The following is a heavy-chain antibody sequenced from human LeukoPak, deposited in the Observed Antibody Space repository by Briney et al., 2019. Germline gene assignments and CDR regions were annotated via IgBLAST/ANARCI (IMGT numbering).Heavy chain of an antibody. Sequence: GGSLRLSCAASGFTFSSYGMHWVRQAPGKGLEWVAFIRYDGSNKYYADSVKGRFTISRDNSKNTLYLQMNSLRAEDTAVYYCARGTEIFSAAFDIWGQGTMVTVSS. D-gene: IGHD3-9*01. CDR1: GFTFSSYG. J-gene: IGHJ3*02. CDR3: ARGTEIFSAAFDI. CDR2: IRYDGSNK. V-gene: IGHV3-30*02.